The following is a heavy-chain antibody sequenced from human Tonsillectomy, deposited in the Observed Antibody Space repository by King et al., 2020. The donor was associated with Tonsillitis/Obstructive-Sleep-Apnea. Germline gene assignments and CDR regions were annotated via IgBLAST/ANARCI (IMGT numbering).Heavy chain of an antibody. CDR3: ARVSFDFWSGSFDY. V-gene: IGHV4-59*01. CDR2: IYYSGST. Sequence: QLQESGPGLVKPSETLSLTCTVSGGSISSYYWSWIRQPPGKGLEWIGYIYYSGSTNYNSSLKSRVTISVDTSKNQFSLKLSSVTAADTAVYYCARVSFDFWSGSFDYWGQGTLVTVSS. CDR1: GGSISSYY. J-gene: IGHJ4*02. D-gene: IGHD3-3*01.